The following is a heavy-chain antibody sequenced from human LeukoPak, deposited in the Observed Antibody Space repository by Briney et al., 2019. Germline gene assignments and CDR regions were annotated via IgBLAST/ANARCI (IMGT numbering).Heavy chain of an antibody. CDR3: ASAGEGLQSYVFDI. D-gene: IGHD5-24*01. CDR1: GFTFNVRW. CDR2: INSDGSGT. V-gene: IGHV3-74*01. J-gene: IGHJ3*02. Sequence: GGSLRLSCAASGFTFNVRWMHWVRRAPGKGLVWVSRINSDGSGTSHADSVKGRFTISRDNAKNTLYLQMNSLRPEDTAVYYCASAGEGLQSYVFDIWGQGTMVTVS.